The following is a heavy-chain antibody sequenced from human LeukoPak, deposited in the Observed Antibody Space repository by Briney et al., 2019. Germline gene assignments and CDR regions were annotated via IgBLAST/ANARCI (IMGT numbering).Heavy chain of an antibody. CDR1: GFTFSSYI. D-gene: IGHD3-22*01. V-gene: IGHV3-48*01. J-gene: IGHJ4*02. CDR3: ARRHYDTSGYVLDY. CDR2: ISGSSSTI. Sequence: GGSLRLSCAASGFTFSSYIMKWVRQAPGKGLEWVSYISGSSSTIYYADSVKGRFTISRDNAKNSLYLQMNSLRAEDTAVYYCARRHYDTSGYVLDYWGQGTLVTVSS.